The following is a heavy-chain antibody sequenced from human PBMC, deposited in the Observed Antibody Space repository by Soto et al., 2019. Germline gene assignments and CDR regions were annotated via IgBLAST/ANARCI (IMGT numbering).Heavy chain of an antibody. CDR2: IYYSGST. CDR3: ARNYLVRGIIEALDK. J-gene: IGHJ4*02. Sequence: SETLSLTCTVSGGSISSYYWSWIRQPPGKGLEWIGYIYYSGSTNYNPSLKSRVTISVDTSKNQFSLKLSSVTAADTAVYYCARNYLVRGIIEALDKWGQGTLVTVSS. CDR1: GGSISSYY. V-gene: IGHV4-59*01. D-gene: IGHD3-10*01.